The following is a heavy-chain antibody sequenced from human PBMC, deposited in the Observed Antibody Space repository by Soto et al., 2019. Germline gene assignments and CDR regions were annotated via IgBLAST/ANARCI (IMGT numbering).Heavy chain of an antibody. Sequence: GGALLLSCASSGFTFRIYAMSWVRQAPGKGLEWVSAISGSGSSTYYADSGKGQFTISRDNSKNTLYLQMNSLRAKDTAVYYCAKNYYDSSGYYYDYWGQGTLVTVSS. CDR3: AKNYYDSSGYYYDY. CDR1: GFTFRIYA. V-gene: IGHV3-23*01. CDR2: ISGSGSST. J-gene: IGHJ4*02. D-gene: IGHD3-22*01.